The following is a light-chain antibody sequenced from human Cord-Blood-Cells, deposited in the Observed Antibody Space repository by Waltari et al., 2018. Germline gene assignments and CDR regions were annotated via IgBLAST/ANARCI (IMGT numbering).Light chain of an antibody. V-gene: IGLV2-14*01. J-gene: IGLJ1*01. CDR1: SSDVGGYHY. CDR3: SSYTSSSTYV. Sequence: QSALTQPASVSESPGQSITISCTGTSSDVGGYHYVSWYHQHPGKAPKLMIYDGSKRPAGVSNRFSGSKSCNTASLTISGLQAEDEADYYCSSYTSSSTYVFGTGTKVTVL. CDR2: DGS.